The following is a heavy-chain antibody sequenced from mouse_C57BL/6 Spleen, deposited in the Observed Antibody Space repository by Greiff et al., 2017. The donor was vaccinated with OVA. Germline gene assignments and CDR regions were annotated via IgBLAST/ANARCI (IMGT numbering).Heavy chain of an antibody. CDR2: IDPATGGT. CDR3: TSSMVTTEDYDY. J-gene: IGHJ2*01. CDR1: GYTFTDYE. V-gene: IGHV1-15*01. Sequence: VQLQQSGAELVRPGASVTLSCKASGYTFTDYEMHWVKQTPVHGLEWIGAIDPATGGTAYNQKFKGKAILTADKSSSTAYMKLRSLTSEDSAVYYCTSSMVTTEDYDYWGQGTTLTVSS. D-gene: IGHD2-2*01.